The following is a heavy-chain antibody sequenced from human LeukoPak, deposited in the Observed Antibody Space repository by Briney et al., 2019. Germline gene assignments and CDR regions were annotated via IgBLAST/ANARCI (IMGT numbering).Heavy chain of an antibody. V-gene: IGHV3-48*03. CDR2: ISSSGSTI. CDR1: GFTFSSYE. J-gene: IGHJ5*02. CDR3: AGLPGIVVVVAAENWFDP. Sequence: GGSLRLSCAASGFTFSSYEMNWVRQAPGKGLEWVSYISSSGSTIYYADSVKGRFTISRDNAKNSLYLQMNSLRAEDTAVYYCAGLPGIVVVVAAENWFDPWGQGTLVTVSS. D-gene: IGHD2-15*01.